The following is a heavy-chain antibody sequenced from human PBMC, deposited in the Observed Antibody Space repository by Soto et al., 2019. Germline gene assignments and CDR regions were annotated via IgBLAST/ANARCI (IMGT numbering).Heavy chain of an antibody. J-gene: IGHJ5*02. CDR1: GGSISSGGYY. D-gene: IGHD5-18*01. CDR3: ARDYSYGSNWFDP. V-gene: IGHV4-31*03. Sequence: PSGTLSLTCTVSGGSISSGGYYWSWIRQNPGKGLEWIGYIYYSGSTYYNPSLKSRVTISVDTSKNQFSLKLSSVTAADTAVYYCARDYSYGSNWFDPWGQGTLVTVS. CDR2: IYYSGST.